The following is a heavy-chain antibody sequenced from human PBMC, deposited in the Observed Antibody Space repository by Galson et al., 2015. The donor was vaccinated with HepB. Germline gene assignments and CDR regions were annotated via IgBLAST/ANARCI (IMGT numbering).Heavy chain of an antibody. CDR2: IYPGDSEI. Sequence: QSGAEVKKPGESLKISCKGSGYSFTSHWIGWVRQMPGKGLECMGIIYPGDSEIRYSPSFQGQVTISADKSISTAADTAVYHCAKVWIGYSDRIEIPYAWYFDVWGRGALVTVSS. V-gene: IGHV5-51*01. CDR1: GYSFTSHW. CDR3: RIEIPYAWYFDV. J-gene: IGHJ2*01. D-gene: IGHD5-24*01.